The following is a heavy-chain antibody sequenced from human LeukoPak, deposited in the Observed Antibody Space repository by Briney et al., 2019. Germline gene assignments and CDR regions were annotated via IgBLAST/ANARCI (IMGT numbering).Heavy chain of an antibody. Sequence: SETLSLTCTVSGNSISSFFWSWIRQPPGKGLEWIGSMHYSGDSKYNPSLRSRVSLSIDTSRQQFSLRLSSVTAADTAVYYCARGGRITGTTSLFDYWGQGTLVTVSS. CDR3: ARGGRITGTTSLFDY. J-gene: IGHJ4*02. CDR2: MHYSGDS. V-gene: IGHV4-59*01. D-gene: IGHD1-20*01. CDR1: GNSISSFF.